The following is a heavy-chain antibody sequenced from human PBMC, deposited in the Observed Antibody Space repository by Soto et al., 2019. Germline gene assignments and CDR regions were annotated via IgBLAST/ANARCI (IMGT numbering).Heavy chain of an antibody. Sequence: GASVKVSCKASGYTFTSYAMHWVRQAPGQRLEWMGWINAGNGNTKYSQKFQGRVTITRDTSASTAYMELSSLRSEDTAVYYCARRLQYHDSSGSLGDWGQGTLVIVSS. D-gene: IGHD3-22*01. V-gene: IGHV1-3*01. CDR2: INAGNGNT. CDR1: GYTFTSYA. CDR3: ARRLQYHDSSGSLGD. J-gene: IGHJ4*02.